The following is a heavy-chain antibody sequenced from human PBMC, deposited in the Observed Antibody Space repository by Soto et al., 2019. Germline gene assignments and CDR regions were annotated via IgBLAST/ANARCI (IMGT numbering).Heavy chain of an antibody. D-gene: IGHD2-21*01. V-gene: IGHV5-51*01. CDR3: ANRGTASRYSVDS. J-gene: IGHJ5*01. CDR2: VSPGDSDP. CDR1: GYTFTSYW. Sequence: EVELVQSGAEVRKPGESLQISCKGSGYTFTSYWIAWVRQMPGKGLEWMGTVSPGDSDPTYSPSFQGQVAFSVDRSTNTAYLQWSSLKASDNAIYYCANRGTASRYSVDSWGQGTLVTVSS.